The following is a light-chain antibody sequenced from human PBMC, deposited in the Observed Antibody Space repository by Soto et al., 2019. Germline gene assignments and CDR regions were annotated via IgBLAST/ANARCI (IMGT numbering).Light chain of an antibody. CDR1: QSVSSN. J-gene: IGKJ1*01. V-gene: IGKV3-15*01. Sequence: EIVMTQSPATLSVSPGERATLSCRASQSVSSNLAWYQQKPGQAPRLLIYGASTRATGIPARFSGSGSGTEFTLTISSLQSEDCAVSYCQQYNNWPQTFGQGTKVEIK. CDR3: QQYNNWPQT. CDR2: GAS.